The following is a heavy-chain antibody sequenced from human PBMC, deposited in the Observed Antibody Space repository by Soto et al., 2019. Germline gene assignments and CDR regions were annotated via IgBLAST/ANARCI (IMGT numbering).Heavy chain of an antibody. J-gene: IGHJ6*02. CDR2: IYHAGSV. Sequence: SETLSLSCAVSGYSIASGYYWAWIRQSPGKGLEWIGSIYHAGSVYYNPSLNSRVAVSLDTSKNHFSLKLTSVTAADTAVYYCARTFDYYGMDVWGQGTTVTVSS. CDR3: ARTFDYYGMDV. V-gene: IGHV4-38-2*01. CDR1: GYSIASGYY.